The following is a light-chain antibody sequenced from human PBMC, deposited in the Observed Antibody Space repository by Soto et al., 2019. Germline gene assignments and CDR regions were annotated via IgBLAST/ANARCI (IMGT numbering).Light chain of an antibody. Sequence: SALTHPRSVSGSPGQSVTISCTGTSSDVGGYNYVSWYQHHPGKAPKLMIYDVSKRPSGVPDRFSGSKSGNTASLTISGLQAEDEADYYCCSYAGSYTLYVFGTGTKVTVL. CDR2: DVS. CDR1: SSDVGGYNY. J-gene: IGLJ1*01. CDR3: CSYAGSYTLYV. V-gene: IGLV2-11*01.